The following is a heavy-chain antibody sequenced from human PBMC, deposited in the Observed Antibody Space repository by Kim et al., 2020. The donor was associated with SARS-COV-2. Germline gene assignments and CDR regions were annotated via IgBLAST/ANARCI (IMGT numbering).Heavy chain of an antibody. CDR2: IRGSGDRT. CDR3: AKVSSGSSGWFEYFHH. CDR1: GFTFNSYA. J-gene: IGHJ1*01. D-gene: IGHD6-19*01. Sequence: GGSLRLSCAASGFTFNSYAMSWVRQAPGKGLVWVSGIRGSGDRTSYADSVKGRFTISRDNSRNTLYLQMDSLRAEDTAVYYCAKVSSGSSGWFEYFHHWVQGTLVSVSS. V-gene: IGHV3-23*01.